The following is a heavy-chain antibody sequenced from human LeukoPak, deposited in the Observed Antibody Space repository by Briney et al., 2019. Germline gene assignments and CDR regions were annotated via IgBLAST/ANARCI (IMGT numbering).Heavy chain of an antibody. V-gene: IGHV4-30-2*01. CDR3: ARVDGRLGYCSGGSCHNWFDP. CDR1: GGSISSGGYS. D-gene: IGHD2-15*01. Sequence: SETLSLTCAVSGGSISSGGYSWSWIRQPPGKGLEWIGYIYHSGSTYYNPSLKSRVTISVDRSKNQFSLKLSSVTAADTAVYYCARVDGRLGYCSGGSCHNWFDPWGQGTLVTVSS. J-gene: IGHJ5*02. CDR2: IYHSGST.